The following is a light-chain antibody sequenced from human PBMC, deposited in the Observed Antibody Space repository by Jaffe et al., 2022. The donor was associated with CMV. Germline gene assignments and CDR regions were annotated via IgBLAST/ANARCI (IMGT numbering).Light chain of an antibody. CDR3: HKYNSDPDT. J-gene: IGKJ5*01. Sequence: DIQMTQSPSSLSASVGDRVTITCRASHDINNYLAWYQQRPGRVPKLLIYAASTLQSGVPSRFSGSGSGTDFTLTISSLQPEDFATYYCHKYNSDPDTFGQGTRLEIK. CDR1: HDINNY. V-gene: IGKV1-27*01. CDR2: AAS.